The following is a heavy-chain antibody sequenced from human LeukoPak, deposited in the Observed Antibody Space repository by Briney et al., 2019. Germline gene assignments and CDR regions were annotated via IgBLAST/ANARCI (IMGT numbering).Heavy chain of an antibody. CDR3: ARGYCSGGSCYIFDY. Sequence: NSSGTLSLTCGVSGGSISSTNWWTWVRQPPGEGLEWIGEVHLSGRTNYNPSLESRVTMSVDMSENHISLKLTSVTAADTAVYYCARGYCSGGSCYIFDYWGQGSLVTVSS. CDR1: GGSISSTNW. CDR2: VHLSGRT. V-gene: IGHV4-4*02. D-gene: IGHD2-15*01. J-gene: IGHJ4*02.